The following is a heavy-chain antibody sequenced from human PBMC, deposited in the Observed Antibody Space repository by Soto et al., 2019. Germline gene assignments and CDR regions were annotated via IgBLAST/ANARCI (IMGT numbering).Heavy chain of an antibody. CDR2: IDLDVGDT. J-gene: IGHJ4*02. CDR3: GLEHVGTGGLDY. V-gene: IGHV1-2*02. D-gene: IGHD2-21*02. CDR1: GHTFTGYH. Sequence: ASVNVSCKASGHTFTGYHMHCVRQAPGQGLEWMGLIDLDVGDTKYAQKFQGRVTSTSDTSITTAYMEPRGLRSDDTAVYYCGLEHVGTGGLDYWGKGTQVTVSA.